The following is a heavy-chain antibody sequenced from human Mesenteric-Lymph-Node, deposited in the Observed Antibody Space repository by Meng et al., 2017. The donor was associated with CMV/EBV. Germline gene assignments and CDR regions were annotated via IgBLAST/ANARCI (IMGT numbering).Heavy chain of an antibody. J-gene: IGHJ4*02. Sequence: LHQHGPRLVKPSQPPSVTCTTSGNSISSNNAAWNWIRQSPSRGLEWLGRTYYRSESYNDYAVSVKSRISVNLDTSKNQLSLHLNFVTPEDTAVYYCAYFGDLPPLWWGQGTLVTVSS. CDR2: TYYRSESYN. CDR3: AYFGDLPPLW. V-gene: IGHV6-1*01. D-gene: IGHD3-16*01. CDR1: GNSISSNNAA.